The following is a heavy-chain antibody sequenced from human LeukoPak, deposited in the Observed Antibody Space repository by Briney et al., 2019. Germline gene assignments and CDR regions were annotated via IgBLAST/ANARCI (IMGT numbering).Heavy chain of an antibody. CDR3: AKDGIVVVPAAIPDPYFDY. CDR1: GFTFSSYA. D-gene: IGHD2-2*01. Sequence: GGSLRLSCAASGFTFSSYAMSWVRQAPGKGLEWVSAISGSGGSTYYADSVKGRFTISRDNSKNTLYLQMNSLRAEDTAVYYCAKDGIVVVPAAIPDPYFDYWGQGTLVTASS. V-gene: IGHV3-23*01. CDR2: ISGSGGST. J-gene: IGHJ4*02.